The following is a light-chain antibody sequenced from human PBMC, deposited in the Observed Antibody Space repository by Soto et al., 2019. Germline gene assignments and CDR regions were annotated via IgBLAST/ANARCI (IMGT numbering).Light chain of an antibody. CDR3: CSYAASYVV. CDR2: DFT. V-gene: IGLV2-11*01. Sequence: QSALTQPRSVSGSPGQSVTISCTGTGSYVDGVNYVSWYQHNPGKAPKLMIYDFTKRPSGVPDRFSGSKSGNTASLTISGLHADDEADFYCCSYAASYVVFGGGTKLTVL. J-gene: IGLJ2*01. CDR1: GSYVDGVNY.